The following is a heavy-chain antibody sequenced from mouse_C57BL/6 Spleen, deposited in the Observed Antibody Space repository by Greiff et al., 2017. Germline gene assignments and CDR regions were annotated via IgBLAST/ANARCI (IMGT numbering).Heavy chain of an antibody. D-gene: IGHD1-1*01. J-gene: IGHJ4*01. CDR3: ARGYYGSSSYYAMDY. V-gene: IGHV1-82*01. CDR2: IYPGDGDT. CDR1: GYAFSSSW. Sequence: GQLPPSGAGRGRWVGSGERACRVSGYAFSSSWLNWVKQRPGKGLEWIGRIYPGDGDTNYNGKFKGKATLTADKSSSTAYMQLSSLTSEDSAVYFCARGYYGSSSYYAMDYWGQGTSVTVSS.